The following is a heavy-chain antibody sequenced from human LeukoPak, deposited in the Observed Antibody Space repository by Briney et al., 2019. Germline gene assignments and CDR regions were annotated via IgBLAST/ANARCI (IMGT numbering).Heavy chain of an antibody. J-gene: IGHJ4*02. V-gene: IGHV4-38-2*02. CDR2: IYHSGST. CDR3: ARHVHSGYEIDY. Sequence: SETLSLTCTVSGYSISSGYYWGWIRQPPVKGLEWIGSIYHSGSTYYNPSLKSRVTISVDTSKNQFSVKLSSVTAADTAVYYCARHVHSGYEIDYWGQGTLVTVSS. CDR1: GYSISSGYY. D-gene: IGHD5-12*01.